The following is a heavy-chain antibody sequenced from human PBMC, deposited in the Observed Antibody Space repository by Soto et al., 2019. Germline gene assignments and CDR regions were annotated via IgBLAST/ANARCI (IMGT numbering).Heavy chain of an antibody. CDR2: IHHSGSI. D-gene: IGHD2-21*02. CDR3: AREDDGGDSLDV. CDR1: GGSISSDYYH. V-gene: IGHV4-30-4*08. Sequence: PSETLSLTCNVSGGSISSDYYHWTWVRQSPERGLEWIGYIHHSGSILYNPSLKSRVTISVDTSKNQFSLHLSSVTAADTAVYFCAREDDGGDSLDVWGQGSTVTVSS. J-gene: IGHJ6*02.